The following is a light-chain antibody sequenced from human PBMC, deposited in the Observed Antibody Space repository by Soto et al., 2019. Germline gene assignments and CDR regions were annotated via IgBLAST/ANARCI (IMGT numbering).Light chain of an antibody. CDR1: QSVSSN. V-gene: IGKV3-15*01. Sequence: EIVMTQSPATLSVSPGERATLSCRASQSVSSNLAWYQQKPGQAPRLLIYGASTRATGIPARFSGSGSGTEFTHTISSLQSEDFAVYYCQQNNNWPPMAFGQGTKVEIK. CDR3: QQNNNWPPMA. J-gene: IGKJ1*01. CDR2: GAS.